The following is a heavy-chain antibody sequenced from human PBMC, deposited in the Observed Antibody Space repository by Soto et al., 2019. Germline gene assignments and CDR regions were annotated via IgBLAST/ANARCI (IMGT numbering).Heavy chain of an antibody. CDR1: GYTLTELS. CDR2: FDPEDGET. Sequence: ASVKVPCKVSGYTLTELSMHWVRQAPGKGLEWMGGFDPEDGETIYAQKFQGRVTMTEDTSTDTAYMELSSLRSEDTAVYYCATLGGYSSSWLNYWGQGTLVTVSS. V-gene: IGHV1-24*01. D-gene: IGHD6-13*01. J-gene: IGHJ4*02. CDR3: ATLGGYSSSWLNY.